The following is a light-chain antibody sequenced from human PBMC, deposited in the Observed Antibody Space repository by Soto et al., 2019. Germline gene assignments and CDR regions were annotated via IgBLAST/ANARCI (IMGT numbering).Light chain of an antibody. V-gene: IGLV2-23*01. Sequence: QSALTQPASVSGSPGQSLTISCTGTSSDVGRYSLVSWYQQHPGKAPKLIIYEDVERPSGVSYRFSGSKSGSTASLTISGLQTEDEADYYCCSYAGGTSVIFGGGTKVTVL. CDR1: SSDVGRYSL. CDR2: EDV. J-gene: IGLJ2*01. CDR3: CSYAGGTSVI.